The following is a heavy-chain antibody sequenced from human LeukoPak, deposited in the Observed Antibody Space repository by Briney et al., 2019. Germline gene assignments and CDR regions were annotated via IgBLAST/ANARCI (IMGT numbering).Heavy chain of an antibody. CDR3: AKDRGSSGWYGAFDI. Sequence: GGSLRLSCAASGFTFSSYGMSWVRQAPGKGLEWVSAISGSGGSTYYADSVKGRFTISRDNSKNTLYLQMNSLRAEDTAVYYCAKDRGSSGWYGAFDIWGQGTMVTVSS. CDR2: ISGSGGST. D-gene: IGHD6-19*01. V-gene: IGHV3-23*01. J-gene: IGHJ3*02. CDR1: GFTFSSYG.